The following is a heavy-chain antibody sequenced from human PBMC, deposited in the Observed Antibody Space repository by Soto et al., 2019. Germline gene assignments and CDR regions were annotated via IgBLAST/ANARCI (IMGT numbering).Heavy chain of an antibody. Sequence: GESLTISCKGSGYSFTSYWIGWVRQMPGKGLECMGIIYPGDSDTRYSPSFQGQVTISADKSISTAYLQWSSLKASDTAMYYCARAMVRGKNYYGMDVWGQGTTVTVSS. CDR2: IYPGDSDT. V-gene: IGHV5-51*01. J-gene: IGHJ6*02. CDR3: ARAMVRGKNYYGMDV. CDR1: GYSFTSYW. D-gene: IGHD3-10*01.